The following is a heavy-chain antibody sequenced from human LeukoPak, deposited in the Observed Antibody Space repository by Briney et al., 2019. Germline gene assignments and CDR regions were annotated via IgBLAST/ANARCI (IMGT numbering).Heavy chain of an antibody. CDR3: ARALRYSSSWLVDYYYYMDV. Sequence: SVKVSCKASGGTFSSYAISWVRQAPGQGLEWMGGIIPIFGTANYAQKFQGRVTITTDESTSTAYMELSSLRSEDTAVYYCARALRYSSSWLVDYYYYMDVWGKGTTVTVSS. D-gene: IGHD6-13*01. CDR1: GGTFSSYA. J-gene: IGHJ6*03. V-gene: IGHV1-69*05. CDR2: IIPIFGTA.